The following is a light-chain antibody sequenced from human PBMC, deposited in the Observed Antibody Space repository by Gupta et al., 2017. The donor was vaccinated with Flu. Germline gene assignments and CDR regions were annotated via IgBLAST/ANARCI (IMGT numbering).Light chain of an antibody. CDR2: DAS. CDR1: QDISNY. CDR3: HQYENLPLT. V-gene: IGKV1-33*01. J-gene: IGKJ4*02. Sequence: DIELTQSPSTLSASVGDRVIITCQASQDISNYLNWYQQMPGKAPKLLIYDASNSDTGVPPRGSGSGSEIHFTFSIDILQHEAIESYYCHQYENLPLTFGEGTKVEIK.